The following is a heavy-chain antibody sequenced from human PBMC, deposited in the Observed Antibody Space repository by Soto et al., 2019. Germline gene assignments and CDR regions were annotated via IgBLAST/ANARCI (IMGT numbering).Heavy chain of an antibody. CDR2: IIPIFGSA. V-gene: IGHV1-69*06. D-gene: IGHD3-16*02. CDR3: ARAPVTGNRSYYYYGMDV. Sequence: QVPLVQSGAEVKKPGSSVKVSCKASGGTFSSYTISWVRQAPGQGLEWMGGIIPIFGSANYAQKFQGRVTIHADKSTTTAYMEVSSLRSADTAVYYCARAPVTGNRSYYYYGMDVWGQGTTVTVSS. CDR1: GGTFSSYT. J-gene: IGHJ6*02.